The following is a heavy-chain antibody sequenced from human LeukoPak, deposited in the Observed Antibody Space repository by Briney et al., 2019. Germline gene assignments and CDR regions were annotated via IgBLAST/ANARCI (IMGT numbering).Heavy chain of an antibody. CDR3: ARPGVGSGRYGAFDI. CDR2: IYYSGST. J-gene: IGHJ3*02. D-gene: IGHD5-18*01. CDR1: GGSISRYY. V-gene: IGHV4-59*08. Sequence: SETLSLTCAVSGGSISRYYWSWIRQPPGKGLEWIGYIYYSGSTDYNPSLKSRVTISVDTSKNQFSLKLSSVTAADTAVYYCARPGVGSGRYGAFDIWGQGTMVTVSS.